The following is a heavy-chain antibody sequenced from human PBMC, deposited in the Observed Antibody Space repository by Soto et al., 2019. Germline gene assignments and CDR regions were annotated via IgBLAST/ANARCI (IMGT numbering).Heavy chain of an antibody. Sequence: PGGSLRLSCAASGFTFSSYAMSWVRQAPGKGLEWVSAISGSGGSTYYADSVKGRFTISRDNSKNTLYLQMNSLRAEDTAVYYCANFLNYDFWSGPDAFDIWGQGTMVTVSS. J-gene: IGHJ3*02. CDR2: ISGSGGST. D-gene: IGHD3-3*01. CDR1: GFTFSSYA. V-gene: IGHV3-23*01. CDR3: ANFLNYDFWSGPDAFDI.